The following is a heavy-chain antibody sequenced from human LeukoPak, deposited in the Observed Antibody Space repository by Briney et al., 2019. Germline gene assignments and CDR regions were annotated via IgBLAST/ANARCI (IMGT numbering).Heavy chain of an antibody. V-gene: IGHV4-61*05. J-gene: IGHJ4*02. CDR3: ARGDGYNPFDY. D-gene: IGHD5-24*01. CDR2: IYYSGST. Sequence: SETLSLTCTVSGGSISSSSYYWGWIRQPPGKGLEWIGYIYYSGSTNYNPSLKSRVTISVDTSKNLFSLKLSSVTAADTAVYYCARGDGYNPFDYWGQGTLVTVSS. CDR1: GGSISSSSYY.